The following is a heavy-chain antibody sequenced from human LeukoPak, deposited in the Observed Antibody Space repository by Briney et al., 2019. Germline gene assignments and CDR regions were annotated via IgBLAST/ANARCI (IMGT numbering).Heavy chain of an antibody. D-gene: IGHD6-13*01. V-gene: IGHV1-46*01. J-gene: IGHJ5*02. CDR1: GYTFTSYY. Sequence: ASVKVSCKASGYTFTSYYMHWVRQAPGQGLEWMGIINPSGGSTSYAQKFQGRVTMTRDTSTSTVYMELSSLRSEDTAVYYCARKRSIAAAGGWFDPWGQGTLVTVSS. CDR3: ARKRSIAAAGGWFDP. CDR2: INPSGGST.